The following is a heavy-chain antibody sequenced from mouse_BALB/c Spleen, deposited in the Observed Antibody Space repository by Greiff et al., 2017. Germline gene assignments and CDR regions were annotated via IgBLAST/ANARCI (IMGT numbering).Heavy chain of an antibody. D-gene: IGHD2-4*01. V-gene: IGHV2-9-2*01. Sequence: QVQLKESGPGLVAPSQSLSITCTVSGFSLTSYDISWIRHPPGKGLEWLGVIWTGGGTNYNSAFMSRLSISKDNSKSQVFLKMNSLQTDDTAIYYCVRGGYDYDLDYWGQGTTLTVSS. CDR2: IWTGGGT. CDR1: GFSLTSYD. CDR3: VRGGYDYDLDY. J-gene: IGHJ2*01.